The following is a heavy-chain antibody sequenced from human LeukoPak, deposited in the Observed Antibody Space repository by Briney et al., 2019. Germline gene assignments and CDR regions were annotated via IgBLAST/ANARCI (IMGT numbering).Heavy chain of an antibody. CDR2: MNPNSGNT. V-gene: IGHV1-8*01. Sequence: ASVKVSCKASGYTFTSYNINWVRQATGQGLECMGWMNPNSGNTGYAQKFQGRVTMTRNTSISTAYMELSSLRSEDTAVYYCARGASGYFDWLTAVNYMDVWGKGTTVTISS. CDR1: GYTFTSYN. D-gene: IGHD3-9*01. J-gene: IGHJ6*03. CDR3: ARGASGYFDWLTAVNYMDV.